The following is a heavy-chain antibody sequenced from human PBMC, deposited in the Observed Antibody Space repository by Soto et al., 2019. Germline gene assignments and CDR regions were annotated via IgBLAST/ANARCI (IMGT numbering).Heavy chain of an antibody. CDR2: IYYSGST. Sequence: QVQLQESGPGLVKPSETLSLTCTVSGGSISSYYWSWIRQPPGKGLEWIGYIYYSGSTNYNPSLKSRVTISVYTSKTQFSLKLSSVTAADTAVYYCARFYGLDAFDFWGQGTMVTVSS. V-gene: IGHV4-59*08. J-gene: IGHJ3*01. D-gene: IGHD4-17*01. CDR3: ARFYGLDAFDF. CDR1: GGSISSYY.